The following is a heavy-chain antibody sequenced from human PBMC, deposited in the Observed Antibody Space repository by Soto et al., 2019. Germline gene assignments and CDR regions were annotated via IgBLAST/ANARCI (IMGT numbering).Heavy chain of an antibody. J-gene: IGHJ5*02. V-gene: IGHV4-31*03. CDR2: IYYSGST. Sequence: QVQLQESGPGLVKPSQTLSLTCTVSGGSISSGGYYWSWIRQHPGKGLEWIGYIYYSGSTYYNPSLKSRVTLSVDTSKNQFSLKLSSVTAADTAVYYCARVSRLRPSYYGSGRLAYNWFDPWGQGTLVTVSS. CDR1: GGSISSGGYY. D-gene: IGHD3-10*01. CDR3: ARVSRLRPSYYGSGRLAYNWFDP.